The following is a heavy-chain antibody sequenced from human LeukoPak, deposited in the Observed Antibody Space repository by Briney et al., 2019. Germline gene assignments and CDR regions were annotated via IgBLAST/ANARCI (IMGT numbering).Heavy chain of an antibody. J-gene: IGHJ6*02. Sequence: GGSLRLSCAASGFTFSNAWMSWVRQAPGKGLEWVGRIKSKTDGGTTDYAAPVKGRFTISGDDSKNTLYLQMNSLKTEDTAVYYCTTVTSIAAAGDGYYYYGMDVWGQGTTVTVSS. CDR3: TTVTSIAAAGDGYYYYGMDV. CDR1: GFTFSNAW. V-gene: IGHV3-15*01. CDR2: IKSKTDGGTT. D-gene: IGHD6-13*01.